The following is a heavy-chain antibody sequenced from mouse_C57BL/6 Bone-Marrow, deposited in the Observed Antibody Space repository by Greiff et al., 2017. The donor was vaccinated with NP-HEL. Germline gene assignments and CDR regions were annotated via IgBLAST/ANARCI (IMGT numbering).Heavy chain of an antibody. CDR2: IYPSDSET. Sequence: QVQLKQPGAELVRPGSSVKLSCKASGYTFTSYWMDWVKQRPGQGLEWIGNIYPSDSETHYNQKFKDKATLTVDKSSSTAYMQLSSLTSEDSAVYYCARRPLYYDYDGAYWGQGTLVTVSA. CDR3: ARRPLYYDYDGAY. J-gene: IGHJ3*01. D-gene: IGHD2-4*01. CDR1: GYTFTSYW. V-gene: IGHV1-61*01.